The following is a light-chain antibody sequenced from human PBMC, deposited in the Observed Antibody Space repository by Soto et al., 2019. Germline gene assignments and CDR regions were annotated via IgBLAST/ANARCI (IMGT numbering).Light chain of an antibody. Sequence: QTVVTQEPSLTASPGGTVTLTCGSSTGAVTSGHFPYWFQQKPGQAPRTLIYDTSKKQPWTPARFSGSLLGGQAALTLSGAQPEDEAEYYCLLSYSGAGVFGTGTKLTVL. J-gene: IGLJ1*01. CDR2: DTS. CDR1: TGAVTSGHF. V-gene: IGLV7-46*01. CDR3: LLSYSGAGV.